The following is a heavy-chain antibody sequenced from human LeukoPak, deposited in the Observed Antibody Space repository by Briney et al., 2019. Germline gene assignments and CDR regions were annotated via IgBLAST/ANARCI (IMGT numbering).Heavy chain of an antibody. CDR1: GFTFNGYS. CDR2: ISSTSTYI. V-gene: IGHV3-21*06. J-gene: IGHJ4*02. CDR3: ATPRGSGSYLAFDY. D-gene: IGHD1-26*01. Sequence: GGSLRLSCAASGFTFNGYSMKWVRQAPGKGLEWLSSISSTSTYIYYADSVKGRFTISRDNAKNSLYLQMNSLRVEDTAVYYCATPRGSGSYLAFDYWGQGTLVTVSS.